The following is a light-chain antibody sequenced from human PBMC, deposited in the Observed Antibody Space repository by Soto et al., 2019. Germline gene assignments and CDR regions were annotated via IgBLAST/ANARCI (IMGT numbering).Light chain of an antibody. Sequence: LTQPASVSGSPGPSITISCPGTSRDLGGYNYVAWYQQHLGKAPKLIIYDVAVRPSGVSNRFSGSKSGNTASLAISGLQAEDEAHYYCSSYTGASALYVFGTGTKVTVL. CDR1: SRDLGGYNY. V-gene: IGLV2-14*03. CDR2: DVA. CDR3: SSYTGASALYV. J-gene: IGLJ1*01.